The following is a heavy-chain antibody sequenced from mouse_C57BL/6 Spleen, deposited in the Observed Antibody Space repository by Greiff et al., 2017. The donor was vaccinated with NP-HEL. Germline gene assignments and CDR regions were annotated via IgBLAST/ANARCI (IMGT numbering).Heavy chain of an antibody. V-gene: IGHV7-3*01. Sequence: EVKLMESGGGLVQPGGSLSLSCAASGFTFTDYYMSWVRQPPGKALEWLGFIRNKANGYTTEYSASVKGRFTISRDNSQRILYLQMNALRAEDSATYYCARAQAPLYAMDYWGQGTSVTVSS. CDR3: ARAQAPLYAMDY. J-gene: IGHJ4*01. CDR2: IRNKANGYTT. D-gene: IGHD3-2*02. CDR1: GFTFTDYY.